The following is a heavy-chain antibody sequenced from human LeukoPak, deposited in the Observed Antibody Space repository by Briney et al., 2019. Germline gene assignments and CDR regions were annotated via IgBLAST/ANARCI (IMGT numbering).Heavy chain of an antibody. CDR3: AREEQYNNFFDY. V-gene: IGHV1-2*02. D-gene: IGHD1/OR15-1a*01. Sequence: ASVKVSCKTSGYTFTANYVHWVRQAPGQGLEWMGWINPKSGGSVYAQKFQGRLTMTRDTSISSAYMDLSRLNSDDTAVYFCAREEQYNNFFDYWGQGTLVTVSS. J-gene: IGHJ4*02. CDR2: INPKSGGS. CDR1: GYTFTANY.